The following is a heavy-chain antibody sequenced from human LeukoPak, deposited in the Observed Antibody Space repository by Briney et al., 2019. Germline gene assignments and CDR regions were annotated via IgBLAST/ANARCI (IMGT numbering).Heavy chain of an antibody. CDR3: AKDPTLLGAFDY. CDR2: ISSSSSYI. J-gene: IGHJ4*02. Sequence: GGSLRLSCAASGFTFSSYSMNWVRQAPGKGLEWVSSISSSSSYIYYADSVKGRFTISRDNSKNTLYLQMNSLRAEDTAVYYCAKDPTLLGAFDYWGQGTLVTVSS. D-gene: IGHD7-27*01. CDR1: GFTFSSYS. V-gene: IGHV3-21*04.